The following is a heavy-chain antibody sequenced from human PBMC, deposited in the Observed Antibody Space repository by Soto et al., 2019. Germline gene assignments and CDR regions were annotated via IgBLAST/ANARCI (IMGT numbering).Heavy chain of an antibody. V-gene: IGHV4-59*01. J-gene: IGHJ3*02. D-gene: IGHD5-12*01. CDR2: IYYSGST. CDR3: ASQRGMATMGNDAFDI. CDR1: GGFISSYY. Sequence: SETLSLTCTVSGGFISSYYWSWIRQPPGKGLERIGYIYYSGSTNYNPSLKSRVTISVDTSKNQFSLKLSSVTAADTAVYYCASQRGMATMGNDAFDIWGQGTMVTVSS.